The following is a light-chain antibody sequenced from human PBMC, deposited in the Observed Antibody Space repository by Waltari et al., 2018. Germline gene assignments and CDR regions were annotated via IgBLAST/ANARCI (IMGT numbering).Light chain of an antibody. J-gene: IGLJ2*01. CDR1: RSAVGGYNY. Sequence: QSALTQPASVSGPPGQSITISCTGTRSAVGGYNYVSCYQQHPGKAPKLMIYDVSKRPSGVSNRFSGSKSGNTASLTISGLQAEDEADYYCSSYTSSSTFVFGGGTKLTVL. CDR2: DVS. CDR3: SSYTSSSTFV. V-gene: IGLV2-14*01.